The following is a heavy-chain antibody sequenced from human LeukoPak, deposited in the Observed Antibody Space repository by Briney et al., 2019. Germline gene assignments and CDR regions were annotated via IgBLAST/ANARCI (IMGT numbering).Heavy chain of an antibody. Sequence: SETLSLTCAASGGSISISNWWSWVRQPPGKGLEWIGEIYHNGRTNYNPSLKSRVTLSVDNSRNQFSLKLNSVTAADTAVYYCARAVEVAGTPFGYWGQGTLVTVSS. CDR3: ARAVEVAGTPFGY. D-gene: IGHD6-19*01. J-gene: IGHJ4*02. V-gene: IGHV4-4*02. CDR1: GGSISISNW. CDR2: IYHNGRT.